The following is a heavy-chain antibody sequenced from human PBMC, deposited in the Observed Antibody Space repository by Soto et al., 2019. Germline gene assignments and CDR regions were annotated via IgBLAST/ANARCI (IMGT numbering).Heavy chain of an antibody. CDR1: GFTFSSYS. Sequence: RLSCAASGFTFSSYSMNWVRQAPGKGLEWVSSISSSSSYIYYADSVKGRFTISRDNAKNSLYLQMNSLRAEDTAVYYCARIVKGVVVIAPIDYWRQATLFPVPS. V-gene: IGHV3-21*01. CDR3: ARIVKGVVVIAPIDY. CDR2: ISSSSSYI. J-gene: IGHJ4*02. D-gene: IGHD3-22*01.